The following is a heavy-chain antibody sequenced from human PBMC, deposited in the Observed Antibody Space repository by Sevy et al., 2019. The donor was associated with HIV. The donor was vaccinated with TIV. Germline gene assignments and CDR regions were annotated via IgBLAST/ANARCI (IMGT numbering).Heavy chain of an antibody. CDR1: GFTFSSYS. J-gene: IGHJ1*01. V-gene: IGHV3-30-3*01. CDR2: ISYDGINK. Sequence: GGYLRLYCATSGFTFSSYSMHWVRQAPGKGLECVATISYDGINKHYADSVKGRFTISRDNFKNSLSLQMNSLRAEDTAVYFCALERLSSDVAEYFQNWGQGILVTVSS. CDR3: ALERLSSDVAEYFQN. D-gene: IGHD1-1*01.